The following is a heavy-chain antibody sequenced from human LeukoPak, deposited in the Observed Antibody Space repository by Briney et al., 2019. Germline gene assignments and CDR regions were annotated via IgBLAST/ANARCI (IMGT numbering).Heavy chain of an antibody. CDR3: ATNTRAYAVLLAY. D-gene: IGHD4-17*01. CDR1: GFTFSSSW. Sequence: PGGSLRLSCAASGFTFSSSWMIWARQAPGKGLEWVANINQDGGQKYYLDSVKGRFTISRDNADNSLYLQMDGLRAGDTAVYYCATNTRAYAVLLAYWGQGTLVTVSS. V-gene: IGHV3-7*01. J-gene: IGHJ4*02. CDR2: INQDGGQK.